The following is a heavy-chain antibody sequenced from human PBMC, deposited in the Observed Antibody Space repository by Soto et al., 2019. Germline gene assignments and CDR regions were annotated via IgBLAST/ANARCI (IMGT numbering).Heavy chain of an antibody. V-gene: IGHV3-21*01. CDR3: ARGIGRGSYNGFDS. Sequence: EVQLVESGGGLVRSGGSLRLSCAASGFTFSSHSLNWVRQAPGKGLEWVSSITNSNDIYQPDSLKGRFTISRDNAKNSLYLQMNRLRPEDSAVYFCARGIGRGSYNGFDSWGQGTLVTVSS. D-gene: IGHD1-26*01. CDR1: GFTFSSHS. CDR2: ITNSNDI. J-gene: IGHJ5*01.